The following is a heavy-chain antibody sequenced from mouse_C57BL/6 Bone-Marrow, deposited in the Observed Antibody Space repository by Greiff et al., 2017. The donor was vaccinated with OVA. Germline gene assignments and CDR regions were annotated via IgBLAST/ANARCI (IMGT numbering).Heavy chain of an antibody. Sequence: QVTLKECGPGILQSSQTLSLTCSFSGFSLSTSGMGVSWIRQPSGKGLEWLAHIYWDDDKRYNPSLKSRLTISKDTSRNQVFLKITSVDTADTATYYCARRDYGSSLAYWGQGTLVTVSA. CDR1: GFSLSTSGMG. CDR2: IYWDDDK. CDR3: ARRDYGSSLAY. D-gene: IGHD1-1*01. V-gene: IGHV8-12*01. J-gene: IGHJ3*01.